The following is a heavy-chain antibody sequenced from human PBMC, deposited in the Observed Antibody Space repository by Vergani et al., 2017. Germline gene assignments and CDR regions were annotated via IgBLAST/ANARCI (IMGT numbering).Heavy chain of an antibody. CDR3: ARLXLEDSGYDFGGMDV. CDR2: IYHSGST. D-gene: IGHD5-12*01. J-gene: IGHJ6*02. Sequence: QVQLEESGPGLVKPSETLSLTCAVSGYSISSGYYWGWIRQPPGKGLEWIGRIYHSGSTYYNPSLKSRVTISVDTSKNQFSLKLSSVTAADTAVYYCARLXLEDSGYDFGGMDVWGQGTTVTVSS. CDR1: GYSISSGYY. V-gene: IGHV4-38-2*01.